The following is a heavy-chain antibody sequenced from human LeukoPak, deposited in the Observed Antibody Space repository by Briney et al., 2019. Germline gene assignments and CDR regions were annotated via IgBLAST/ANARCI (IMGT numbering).Heavy chain of an antibody. J-gene: IGHJ3*02. V-gene: IGHV3-23*01. CDR1: GFTFSRYA. CDR2: ISAGGDYT. Sequence: PGGSLRLSCAASGFTFSRYAMSWVRQAPGKGLEWVSGISAGGDYTYYADSVKGRFTISRDNSKSTLYVQMNSLRAEDTAVYYCAKERVNIRGAFDIWGQGTMVTVSS. CDR3: AKERVNIRGAFDI. D-gene: IGHD3-3*01.